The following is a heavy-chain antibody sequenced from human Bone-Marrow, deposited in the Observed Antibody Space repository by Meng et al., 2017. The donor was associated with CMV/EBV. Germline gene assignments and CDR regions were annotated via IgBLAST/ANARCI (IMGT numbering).Heavy chain of an antibody. D-gene: IGHD6-19*01. CDR3: ARDSMYSSGWNYYYYGMDV. CDR2: IIPILGIA. J-gene: IGHJ6*02. Sequence: SVKVSCKASGGTFSSYAISWVRQAPGQGLEWMGGIIPILGIANYAQKFQGRVTITADESTSTAYMELSSLRSEDTAVYYCARDSMYSSGWNYYYYGMDVWGQGTTVTVSS. V-gene: IGHV1-69*10. CDR1: GGTFSSYA.